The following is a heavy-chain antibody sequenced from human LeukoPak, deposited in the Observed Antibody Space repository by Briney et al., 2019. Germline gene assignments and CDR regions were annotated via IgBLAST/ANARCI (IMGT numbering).Heavy chain of an antibody. CDR3: AKDRVAMIGYYFDF. J-gene: IGHJ4*02. V-gene: IGHV3-23*01. CDR2: ISGSGGST. Sequence: SGGSLRLSCAGAGFTFSRYAMSWVRQAPGKGLGWVSAISGSGGSTYYADSVKGRFTISRDNSKNTLYLQMNSLRAEDTAVYYCAKDRVAMIGYYFDFWGQGTLVTVSS. CDR1: GFTFSRYA. D-gene: IGHD2-2*01.